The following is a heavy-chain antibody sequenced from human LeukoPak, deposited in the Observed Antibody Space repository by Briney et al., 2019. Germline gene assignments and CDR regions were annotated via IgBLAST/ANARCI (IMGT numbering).Heavy chain of an antibody. V-gene: IGHV3-23*01. CDR1: AFTFSSYA. D-gene: IGHD3-22*01. Sequence: GGSLRLSCAASAFTFSSYAMSWVRQAPGKGLEWVSGISGSGGSTYYADSVKGRFTISRDNAKNSVYLQMNSLRAEDTAVYYCARHDSSGHYFDYWGQGTLVTVSS. CDR3: ARHDSSGHYFDY. J-gene: IGHJ4*02. CDR2: ISGSGGST.